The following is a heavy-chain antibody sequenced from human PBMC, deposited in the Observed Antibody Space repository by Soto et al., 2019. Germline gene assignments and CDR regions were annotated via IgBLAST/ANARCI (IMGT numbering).Heavy chain of an antibody. V-gene: IGHV1-69*01. CDR1: GDSVSSYT. J-gene: IGHJ5*02. Sequence: QVQLVQSGAEVKKPGSSVRVSCKASGDSVSSYTITWVRQAPGQGLEWTGGIVPIFGSTTYAEKFQGRVTLTADDSTSTVYMDLRRLTSDDTAVYYCAREGARTSCSGDHCQQLYNWIDPWGQGTLVTVSS. CDR2: IVPIFGST. D-gene: IGHD2-15*01. CDR3: AREGARTSCSGDHCQQLYNWIDP.